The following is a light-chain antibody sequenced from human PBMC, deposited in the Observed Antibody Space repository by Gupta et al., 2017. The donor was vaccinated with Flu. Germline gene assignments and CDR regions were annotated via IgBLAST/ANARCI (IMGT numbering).Light chain of an antibody. J-gene: IGKJ2*03. V-gene: IGKV2-28*01. CDR2: LGS. CDR1: QSLLHSNGYNY. CDR3: MQSLQTRYS. Sequence: DLVMTQSPLSLPVTPGEPAPISCRSSQSLLHSNGYNYLDWYLQKPGQSPQLLIYLGSNRASGVPDRFSGSGSGTDFTLKISRVEAEDVGVYYCMQSLQTRYSFGQGTKMEIK.